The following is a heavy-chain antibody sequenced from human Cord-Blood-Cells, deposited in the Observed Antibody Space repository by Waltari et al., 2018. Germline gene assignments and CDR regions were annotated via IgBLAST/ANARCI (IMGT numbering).Heavy chain of an antibody. CDR1: GFTFSSYG. D-gene: IGHD7-27*01. CDR2: ISYDGSNK. V-gene: IGHV3-30*18. CDR3: AKDHLNWGLGY. Sequence: QVQLVESGGGVVQPGRSLRLSCAASGFTFSSYGMHWVRQAPGKGLEWVAVISYDGSNKYYADSVKGRFTISRDNSKNTLYLQMNSLRAEDTAVYYCAKDHLNWGLGYWGQGTLVTVSS. J-gene: IGHJ4*02.